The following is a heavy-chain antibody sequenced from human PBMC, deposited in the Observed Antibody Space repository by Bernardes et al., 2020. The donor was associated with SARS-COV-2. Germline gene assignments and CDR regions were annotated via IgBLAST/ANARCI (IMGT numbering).Heavy chain of an antibody. Sequence: LRLSCAASGFTFSNYGMHWVRQAPGKGLEWVAFISYGGRDKYYADSVKGRFTISRDNSDNTLSLEMNSLRPEDMAEYYCVRAPYEDVWGSYRQIDFYGMDVWGQGTTVTVSS. CDR2: ISYGGRDK. J-gene: IGHJ6*02. CDR3: VRAPYEDVWGSYRQIDFYGMDV. V-gene: IGHV3-30*03. D-gene: IGHD3-16*02. CDR1: GFTFSNYG.